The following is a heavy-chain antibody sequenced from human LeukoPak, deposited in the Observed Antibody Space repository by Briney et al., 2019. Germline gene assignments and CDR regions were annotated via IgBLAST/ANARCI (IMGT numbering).Heavy chain of an antibody. D-gene: IGHD1-26*01. CDR1: GFTFSSYG. J-gene: IGHJ3*02. Sequence: SGGSLRLSCAVSGFTFSSYGMSWVRQAPGKGLEWVSVISGSGGSTYYADPVKGRFAISRDNSKNTLYLQMNSLRAEDTAVYYCARDFSGRGDAFDIWGQGTMVTVSS. V-gene: IGHV3-23*01. CDR3: ARDFSGRGDAFDI. CDR2: ISGSGGST.